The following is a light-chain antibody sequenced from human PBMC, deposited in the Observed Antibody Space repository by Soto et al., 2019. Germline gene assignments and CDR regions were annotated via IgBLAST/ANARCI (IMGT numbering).Light chain of an antibody. V-gene: IGKV3-15*01. CDR3: QQYDNWPRT. Sequence: EIVMTQSRATLAVSPGERATLSCRASQSISDNVAWYQQKRGQAPRLLLYDRGTRATDVPARFSAGGSETEFTLTISSLQSEDFAVYYCQQYDNWPRTFGQGTKVDIK. J-gene: IGKJ1*01. CDR2: DRG. CDR1: QSISDN.